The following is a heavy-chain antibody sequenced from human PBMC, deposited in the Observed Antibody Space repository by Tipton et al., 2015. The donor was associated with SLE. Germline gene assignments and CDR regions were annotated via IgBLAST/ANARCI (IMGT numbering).Heavy chain of an antibody. CDR3: ARGGYYDFWSGFYHYGMDV. Sequence: TLSLTCTVSGGSISGYYWSWIRQPPGKGLEWIGYISYSGSTKYNPSLKSRVTMSVDTSKNQFSLKLSSVTAADTALYYCARGGYYDFWSGFYHYGMDVWGQGTTVTVSS. V-gene: IGHV4-59*01. D-gene: IGHD3-3*01. CDR2: ISYSGST. J-gene: IGHJ6*02. CDR1: GGSISGYY.